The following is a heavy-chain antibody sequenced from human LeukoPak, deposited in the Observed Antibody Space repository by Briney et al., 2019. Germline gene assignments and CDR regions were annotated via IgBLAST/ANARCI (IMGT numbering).Heavy chain of an antibody. CDR1: GGSISSSSYY. D-gene: IGHD6-13*01. Sequence: TSETLSLTCTVSGGSISSSSYYWGWIRQPPGKGLEWIGSIYYSGSTYYNPSLKSRVTISVDTSKNQFSLKLSSVTAADTAVYYCARHGEQLEDWGQGTLVTVSS. CDR2: IYYSGST. J-gene: IGHJ4*02. CDR3: ARHGEQLED. V-gene: IGHV4-39*01.